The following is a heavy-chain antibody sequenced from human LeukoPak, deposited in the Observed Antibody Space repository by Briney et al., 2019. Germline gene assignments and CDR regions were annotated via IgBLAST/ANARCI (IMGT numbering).Heavy chain of an antibody. V-gene: IGHV3-23*01. D-gene: IGHD1-7*01. Sequence: GGSLRLSCAASGFTFSSYAMSWVRQAPGKGLEWVSAISGSGGSTYYADSVKGRFTISRDNSKNTLYLQMNSLRAEDTAVYYCARDFVQGELADYWGQGTLVTVSS. CDR3: ARDFVQGELADY. J-gene: IGHJ4*02. CDR2: ISGSGGST. CDR1: GFTFSSYA.